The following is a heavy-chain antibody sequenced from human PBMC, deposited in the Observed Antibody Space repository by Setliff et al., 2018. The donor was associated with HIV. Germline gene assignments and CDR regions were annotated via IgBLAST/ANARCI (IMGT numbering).Heavy chain of an antibody. J-gene: IGHJ5*02. V-gene: IGHV1-3*01. CDR2: INAGNGNT. CDR3: ARGLGGYCSSTSCLNWFDP. D-gene: IGHD2-2*03. Sequence: ASVKVSCKASGYTFTSYAMHWVRQAPGQRLEWMGWINAGNGNTKYSQKFQGRVTITRDTSASTAYMELSSLRSEDTAVCYCARGLGGYCSSTSCLNWFDPWGQGTLVTVSS. CDR1: GYTFTSYA.